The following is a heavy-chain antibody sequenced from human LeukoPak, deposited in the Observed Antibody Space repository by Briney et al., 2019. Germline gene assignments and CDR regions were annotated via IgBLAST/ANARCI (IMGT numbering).Heavy chain of an antibody. Sequence: PGGSRDPSGEASGFTLSGTYISWVRQAPGRGLEWVSVIYSGGSTYYADSVKGRFTISRDNSKNTLYLQMNSLRAEDTAVYYCARDGFYYDSSGPFDYWGQGTLVTVSS. V-gene: IGHV3-53*01. CDR3: ARDGFYYDSSGPFDY. CDR2: IYSGGST. J-gene: IGHJ4*02. CDR1: GFTLSGTY. D-gene: IGHD3-22*01.